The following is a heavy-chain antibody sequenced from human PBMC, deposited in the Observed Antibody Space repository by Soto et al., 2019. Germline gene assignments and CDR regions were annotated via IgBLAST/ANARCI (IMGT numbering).Heavy chain of an antibody. CDR3: ARAYYYDSSGYYSSPFDY. D-gene: IGHD3-22*01. Sequence: SQTLSLTCAISGDSVSSNSAAWNWIRQSPSRGLEWLGRTYYRSKWYNDYAVSVKSRITINPDTSKNQFSLQLNSVTPEDTAVYYCARAYYYDSSGYYSSPFDYWGQGTLVTVSS. J-gene: IGHJ4*02. CDR1: GDSVSSNSAA. CDR2: TYYRSKWYN. V-gene: IGHV6-1*01.